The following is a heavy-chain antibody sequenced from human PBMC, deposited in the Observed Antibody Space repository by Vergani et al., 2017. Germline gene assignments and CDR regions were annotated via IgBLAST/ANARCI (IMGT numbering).Heavy chain of an antibody. D-gene: IGHD3-9*01. CDR3: ARDRYYDILTRGAFDI. CDR1: GFTFSSYS. CDR2: ISSSSSYI. Sequence: EVQLVESGGGLVQPGRSLRLSCAASGFTFSSYSMNWVRQAPGKGLECVSSISSSSSYIYYADSVKGRFTISRDNAKNSLYLQMNSLRAEDTAVYYCARDRYYDILTRGAFDIWGQGTMVTVSS. J-gene: IGHJ3*02. V-gene: IGHV3-21*01.